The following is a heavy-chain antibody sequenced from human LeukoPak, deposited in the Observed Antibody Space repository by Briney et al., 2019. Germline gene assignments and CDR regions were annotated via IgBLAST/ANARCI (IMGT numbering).Heavy chain of an antibody. D-gene: IGHD2-2*01. CDR1: GGSFSGYY. V-gene: IGHV4-34*01. CDR3: ARARGALGYCSSTSCSTLGAFDI. Sequence: XTLSLTCAVYGGSFSGYYWSWIRQPPGKGLEWIGEINHSGSTNYNPSLTSRVTISVDTSKNQFSLKLSSVTAADTAVYYCARARGALGYCSSTSCSTLGAFDIWGQGTMVTVSS. J-gene: IGHJ3*02. CDR2: INHSGST.